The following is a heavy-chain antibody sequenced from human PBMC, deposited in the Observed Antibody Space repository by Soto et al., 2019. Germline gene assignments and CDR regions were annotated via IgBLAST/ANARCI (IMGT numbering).Heavy chain of an antibody. Sequence: PSETLSLTCAVYGGSFSGYYWSWIRQPPGKGLEWIGEINHSGSTNYNPSLKSRVTISVDTSKNQFSLKLSSVTAVDTAVYYCAGGGFYDFWSGYYSGYYYYYGMDVWGQGTTVTVSS. J-gene: IGHJ6*02. D-gene: IGHD3-3*01. CDR1: GGSFSGYY. CDR3: AGGGFYDFWSGYYSGYYYYYGMDV. V-gene: IGHV4-34*01. CDR2: INHSGST.